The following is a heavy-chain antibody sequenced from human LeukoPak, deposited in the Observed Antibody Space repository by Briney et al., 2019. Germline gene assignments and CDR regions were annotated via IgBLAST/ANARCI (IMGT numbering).Heavy chain of an antibody. CDR3: ARDRGYQPEGLFDH. CDR1: GYSISSAYY. D-gene: IGHD2-2*01. V-gene: IGHV4-38-2*02. J-gene: IGHJ4*02. CDR2: IYHTGST. Sequence: SETLSPTCAVSGYSISSAYYWGWIRQPPGKGLEWIGIIYHTGSTYDNPSLKSRVTISVDTSKNQFSLKLSSVTAADTAVYYCARDRGYQPEGLFDHWGQGTLVTVSS.